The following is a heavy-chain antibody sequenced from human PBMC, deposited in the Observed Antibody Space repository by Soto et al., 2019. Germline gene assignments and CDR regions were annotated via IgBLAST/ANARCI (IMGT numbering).Heavy chain of an antibody. D-gene: IGHD2-15*01. V-gene: IGHV4-4*07. CDR1: GGSISIYY. CDR3: AVDYGGNCFDY. CDR2: IYTGGST. Sequence: SETLSLTCTVSGGSISIYYVSWIRQPAGKGLEWIGRIYTGGSTNYNPSLRSRVTMSADTSKNQFSLKMTSVTAADTAVYYCAVDYGGNCFDYWGQGTLVTVSS. J-gene: IGHJ4*02.